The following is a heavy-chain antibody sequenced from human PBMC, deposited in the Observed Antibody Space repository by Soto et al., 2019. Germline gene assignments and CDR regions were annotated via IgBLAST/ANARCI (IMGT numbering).Heavy chain of an antibody. D-gene: IGHD3-10*01. CDR3: ARLVYDTRLNYMYFDF. V-gene: IGHV4-4*01. CDR2: IFHDGTA. Sequence: LSLTCAVSGVSISGGNWWTWVRQSPQRGLEYIGEIFHDGTANYYPSFERRVAISVDTSKNQFSLKLTSVTAADTAIYFCARLVYDTRLNYMYFDFWGQGTLVTVSS. J-gene: IGHJ4*02. CDR1: GVSISGGNW.